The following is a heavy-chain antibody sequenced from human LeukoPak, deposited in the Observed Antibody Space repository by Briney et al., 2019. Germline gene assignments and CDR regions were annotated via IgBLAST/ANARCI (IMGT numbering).Heavy chain of an antibody. D-gene: IGHD5-24*01. CDR2: INHSGST. Sequence: LETLSLTCAVYGGSFSGYYWSWIRQPPGKGLEWIGEINHSGSTNYNPSLKSRVTISVDTSKNQFSLKLSSVTAADTAVYYCARQVEMATIIYYYYGMDVWGQGTTVTVSS. J-gene: IGHJ6*02. CDR1: GGSFSGYY. CDR3: ARQVEMATIIYYYYGMDV. V-gene: IGHV4-34*01.